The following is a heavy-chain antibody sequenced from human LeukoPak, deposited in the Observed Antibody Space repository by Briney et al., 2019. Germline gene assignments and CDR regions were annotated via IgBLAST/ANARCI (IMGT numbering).Heavy chain of an antibody. V-gene: IGHV3-30*04. CDR3: ARDVGGYAFDY. J-gene: IGHJ4*02. D-gene: IGHD5-12*01. Sequence: GGSLTLSCVASGHSFIIYTMHWVRRAPGKGLEWVAVMSYDGSHKYLADSVKGRFTISRDNSKNTLYLQMNSLRVEDTAIYYCARDVGGYAFDYWGQGTLVTVSS. CDR2: MSYDGSHK. CDR1: GHSFIIYT.